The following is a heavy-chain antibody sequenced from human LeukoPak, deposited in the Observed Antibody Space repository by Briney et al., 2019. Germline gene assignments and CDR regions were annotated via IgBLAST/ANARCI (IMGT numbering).Heavy chain of an antibody. V-gene: IGHV3-21*01. J-gene: IGHJ4*02. CDR2: ISSSSSYI. D-gene: IGHD2-15*01. CDR3: ARAATTLEDY. Sequence: GGSLRLSCAASGFTFSSYAMNWVRQAPGKGLEWVSSISSSSSYIYYADSVKGRFTISRDNAKNSLYLQMNSLRAEDTAVYYCARAATTLEDYWGQGTLVTVSS. CDR1: GFTFSSYA.